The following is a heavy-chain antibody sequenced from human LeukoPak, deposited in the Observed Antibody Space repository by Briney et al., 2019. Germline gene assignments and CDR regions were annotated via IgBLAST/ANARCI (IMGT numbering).Heavy chain of an antibody. Sequence: SETLSLTCTVSGGSISSSSYYWGWIRQPPGKGLEWIGSIYYSGSTNYNPSLKSRVTISVDTSKNQFSLKLSSVTAADTAVYYCARARVRPYYALGRLFDYWGQGTLVTVSS. CDR3: ARARVRPYYALGRLFDY. J-gene: IGHJ4*02. V-gene: IGHV4-39*07. CDR1: GGSISSSSYY. CDR2: IYYSGST. D-gene: IGHD2/OR15-2a*01.